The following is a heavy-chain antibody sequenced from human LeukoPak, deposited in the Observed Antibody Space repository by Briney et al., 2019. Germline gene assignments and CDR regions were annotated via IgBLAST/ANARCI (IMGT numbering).Heavy chain of an antibody. V-gene: IGHV6-1*01. J-gene: IGHJ4*02. Sequence: SQTLSLTCALSGDSVSSNSAAWNWIRQSPLRGLEWLGRTYYRSKWYNDYAVSVKSRITINPDTSKNQFSLQLNSVTPEDTAVYYCTRGAPVGSSREFDYWGQGTLVTVSS. CDR1: GDSVSSNSAA. CDR3: TRGAPVGSSREFDY. CDR2: TYYRSKWYN. D-gene: IGHD5-24*01.